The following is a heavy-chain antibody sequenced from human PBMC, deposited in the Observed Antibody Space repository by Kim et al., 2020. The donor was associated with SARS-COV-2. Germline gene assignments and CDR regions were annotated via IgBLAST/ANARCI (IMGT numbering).Heavy chain of an antibody. V-gene: IGHV4-34*01. J-gene: IGHJ5*02. CDR1: GGSFSGHY. D-gene: IGHD2-21*01. CDR2: INHSGST. Sequence: SETLSLTCAVYGGSFSGHYWSWIRQPPGKGLEWIGEINHSGSTNYNPSLKSRVTLSVDTSKHQFSLKLSSVTAADTAVYYCARALSFPRLRNWFDPWGQGTLVTVSS. CDR3: ARALSFPRLRNWFDP.